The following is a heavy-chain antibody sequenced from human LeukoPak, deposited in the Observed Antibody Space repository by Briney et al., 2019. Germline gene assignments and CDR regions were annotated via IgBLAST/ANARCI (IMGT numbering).Heavy chain of an antibody. CDR2: ISAYNGNT. Sequence: GASVTVSCKASGYTFTSYGISWVRQAPGQGLEWMGWISAYNGNTNYAQKLQGRVTMTTDTSTSTAYMELRSLRSDDTAVYYCARSQVTGPLAYYYYYGMDVWGQGTTVTVSS. V-gene: IGHV1-18*01. J-gene: IGHJ6*02. CDR1: GYTFTSYG. CDR3: ARSQVTGPLAYYYYYGMDV. D-gene: IGHD2-8*02.